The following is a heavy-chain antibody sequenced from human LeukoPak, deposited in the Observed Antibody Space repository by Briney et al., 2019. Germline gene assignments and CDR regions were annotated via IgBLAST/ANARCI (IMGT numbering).Heavy chain of an antibody. D-gene: IGHD3-10*02. V-gene: IGHV3-9*01. CDR3: AELGITMIGGV. CDR2: ISWNSGSI. CDR1: GFSFDDYA. Sequence: GGSLRLSCAASGFSFDDYAMHWVRQAPGKGLEWVSGISWNSGSIGYADSVKGRFTISRDNAKNSLYLQMNSLRAEDTAVYYCAELGITMIGGVWGKGTTVTISS. J-gene: IGHJ6*04.